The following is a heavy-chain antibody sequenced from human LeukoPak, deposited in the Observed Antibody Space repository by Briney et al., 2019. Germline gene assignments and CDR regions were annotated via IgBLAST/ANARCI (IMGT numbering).Heavy chain of an antibody. CDR3: AKRYCSSTSCYYDY. Sequence: PGGSLRLSCAASGFTFSSYAMSWVRQAPGKGLERVSAISGSGGSTYYADSVKGRFTISRDNSKNTLYLQMNSLRAEDTAVYYRAKRYCSSTSCYYDYWGQGTLVTVSS. J-gene: IGHJ4*02. V-gene: IGHV3-23*01. D-gene: IGHD2-2*01. CDR2: ISGSGGST. CDR1: GFTFSSYA.